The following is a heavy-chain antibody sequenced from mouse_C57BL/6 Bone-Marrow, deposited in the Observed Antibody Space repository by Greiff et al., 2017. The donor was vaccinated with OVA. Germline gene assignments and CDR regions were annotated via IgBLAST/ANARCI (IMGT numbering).Heavy chain of an antibody. Sequence: VKLMESGAELVKPGASVKLSCKASGYTFTEYTIHWVKQRSGQGLEWIGWFYPGSGSIKYNEKFKDKATLTADKSSSTVYMELSRLTSEDSAVYFCARHGYRQLRLRPLFDYWGQGTTLTVSS. CDR3: ARHGYRQLRLRPLFDY. CDR1: GYTFTEYT. J-gene: IGHJ2*01. CDR2: FYPGSGSI. V-gene: IGHV1-62-2*01. D-gene: IGHD3-2*02.